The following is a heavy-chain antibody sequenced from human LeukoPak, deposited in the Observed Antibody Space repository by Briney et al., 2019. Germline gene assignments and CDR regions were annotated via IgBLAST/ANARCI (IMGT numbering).Heavy chain of an antibody. CDR3: ARGVMITFGGVIVKGRNWFDP. Sequence: GGSLRLSCAASGFTFSSYSMNWVRQAPGKGLEWVSSISSSSSYIYYADSVKGRFTISRDNAKNSLYLQMNSLRAEDTAVYYCARGVMITFGGVIVKGRNWFDPWGQGTLVTVSS. CDR1: GFTFSSYS. J-gene: IGHJ5*02. V-gene: IGHV3-21*01. D-gene: IGHD3-16*02. CDR2: ISSSSSYI.